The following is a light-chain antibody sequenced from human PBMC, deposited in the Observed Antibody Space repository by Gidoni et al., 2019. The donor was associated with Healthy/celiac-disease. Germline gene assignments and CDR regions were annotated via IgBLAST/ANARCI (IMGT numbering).Light chain of an antibody. CDR3: QQATTFPLT. CDR2: ATS. CDR1: QDISSW. Sequence: DIQMTQSPSSVSASVGDRVTITCRASQDISSWLAWYQQKPGQAPNLLIYATSILQRGVPSRFSGSKSGTDFTLTISSLQPEDFATYYCQQATTFPLTFGGGTKVEIK. V-gene: IGKV1-12*01. J-gene: IGKJ4*01.